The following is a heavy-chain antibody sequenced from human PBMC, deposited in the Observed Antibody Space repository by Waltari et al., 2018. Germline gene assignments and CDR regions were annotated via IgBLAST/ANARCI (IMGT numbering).Heavy chain of an antibody. CDR3: SAAGDY. J-gene: IGHJ4*02. D-gene: IGHD2-15*01. Sequence: EVQLVAPGGGLVQPGGSLRISCAASGFTFTHYARSWVRQVPGKGLEWVSAISGSGASTHVADSVKGRFSISRDNSKEMIYLQMNSLRVEDTAIYYCSAAGDYWGQGTQVTVSS. CDR1: GFTFTHYA. CDR2: ISGSGAST. V-gene: IGHV3-23*04.